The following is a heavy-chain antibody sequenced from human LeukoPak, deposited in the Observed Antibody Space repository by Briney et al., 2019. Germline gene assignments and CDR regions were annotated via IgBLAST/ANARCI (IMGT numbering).Heavy chain of an antibody. CDR1: GGSFSGYY. CDR3: ARDKYYYYYIDV. V-gene: IGHV4-34*01. J-gene: IGHJ6*03. CDR2: INHSGST. Sequence: PSETLSLTCAVYGGSFSGYYWSWIRQPPGKGLVWIGEINHSGSTNYNPSLKSRVTISVDTSKNQFSLKLSSVTAADTAVYYCARDKYYYYYIDVWGKGTTVTVSS.